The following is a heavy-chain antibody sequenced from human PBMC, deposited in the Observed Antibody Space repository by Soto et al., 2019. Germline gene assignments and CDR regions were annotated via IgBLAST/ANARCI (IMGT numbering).Heavy chain of an antibody. CDR3: ARRRFMVRGVNDAFDI. CDR2: IYYSGST. Sequence: TLSLTCTVSGGSISSSSYYWGWIRQPPGKGLEWIGSIYYSGSTYYNPSLKSRVTISVDTSKNQFSLKPSSVTAADTAVYYCARRRFMVRGVNDAFDIWGQGTMVTVSS. V-gene: IGHV4-39*01. J-gene: IGHJ3*02. D-gene: IGHD3-10*01. CDR1: GGSISSSSYY.